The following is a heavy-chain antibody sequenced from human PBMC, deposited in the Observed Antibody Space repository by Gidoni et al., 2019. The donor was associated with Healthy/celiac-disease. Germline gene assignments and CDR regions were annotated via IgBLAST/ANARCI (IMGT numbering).Heavy chain of an antibody. D-gene: IGHD3-3*01. J-gene: IGHJ4*02. V-gene: IGHV4-31*02. CDR2: IYYSGST. Sequence: KGLEWIGYIYYSGSTYYNPSLKSRVTISVDTSKNQFSLKLSSVTAADTAVYYCARGGITIFGGAPLDYWGQGTLVTVSS. CDR3: ARGGITIFGGAPLDY.